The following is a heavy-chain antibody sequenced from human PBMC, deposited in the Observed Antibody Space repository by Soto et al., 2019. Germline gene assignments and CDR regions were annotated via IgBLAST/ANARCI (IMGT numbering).Heavy chain of an antibody. CDR2: ISYDGSNK. V-gene: IGHV3-30-3*01. Sequence: QVQLVESGGGVVQPGRSLRLACAASGFTFSSYAMHWVRQAPGKGLEWVAVISYDGSNKYYADSVKGRFTISRDNSKNTLYLQMHSLRAEDTAVYYCARDPSYCGGDCPLYYWGQGTLVTVSS. CDR1: GFTFSSYA. CDR3: ARDPSYCGGDCPLYY. J-gene: IGHJ4*02. D-gene: IGHD2-21*02.